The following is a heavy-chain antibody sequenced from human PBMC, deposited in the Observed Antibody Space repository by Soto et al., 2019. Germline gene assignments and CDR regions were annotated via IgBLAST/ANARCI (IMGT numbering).Heavy chain of an antibody. J-gene: IGHJ6*02. CDR1: GYTFTSYG. CDR2: ISAYNGNT. D-gene: IGHD6-13*01. V-gene: IGHV1-18*04. CDR3: ASRHSSSWYNYYYYYGMDV. Sequence: ASVKVSCKASGYTFTSYGISWVRQAPGQGLEWMGWISAYNGNTNYAQKLQGRVTMTTDTSTSTAYMELRSLRSDDTAVYYCASRHSSSWYNYYYYYGMDVWGQGTTVTVSS.